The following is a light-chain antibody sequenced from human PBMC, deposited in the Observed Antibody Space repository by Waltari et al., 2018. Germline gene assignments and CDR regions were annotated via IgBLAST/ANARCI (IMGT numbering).Light chain of an antibody. V-gene: IGKV1-39*01. J-gene: IGKJ3*01. CDR2: KAS. CDR3: QHNYGTPFT. Sequence: DIQMTRSPSSLSASVGDRVTITCRASENVNNYLNWYQQKPGKAPKLLIYKASTLQSGVPSRFSGSGSGTDYTFTISSLQSEDVATYYCQHNYGTPFTFGPGTKLDIK. CDR1: ENVNNY.